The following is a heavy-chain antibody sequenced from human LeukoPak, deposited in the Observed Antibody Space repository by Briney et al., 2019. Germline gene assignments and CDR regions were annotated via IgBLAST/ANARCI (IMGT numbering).Heavy chain of an antibody. D-gene: IGHD2-15*01. V-gene: IGHV3-23*01. CDR1: GFTFDTYA. Sequence: GGSLRLSCAVSGFTFDTYAISWVRQAPGKGLEWVTGISGSGGSTYYADSVKGRFTISRDNSKKTVYLQMNSLRAEDTAVYYCAKVRFGDYYYGMDVWGQGTTVTVSS. CDR2: ISGSGGST. J-gene: IGHJ6*02. CDR3: AKVRFGDYYYGMDV.